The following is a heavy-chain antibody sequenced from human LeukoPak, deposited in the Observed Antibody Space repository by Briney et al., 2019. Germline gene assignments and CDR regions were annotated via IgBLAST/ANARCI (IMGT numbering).Heavy chain of an antibody. CDR3: ARDPDDYGDYSYFDY. CDR2: ISTDGSST. J-gene: IGHJ4*02. CDR1: GFTFSRYW. D-gene: IGHD4-17*01. V-gene: IGHV3-74*01. Sequence: GGSLRLSCAASGFTFSRYWMHWLRQAPGKGLVWVSRISTDGSSTSYADSVKGRFTISRDNGKNTLYLQMNSLRAEDTAVYYCARDPDDYGDYSYFDYWGQGTLVTVSS.